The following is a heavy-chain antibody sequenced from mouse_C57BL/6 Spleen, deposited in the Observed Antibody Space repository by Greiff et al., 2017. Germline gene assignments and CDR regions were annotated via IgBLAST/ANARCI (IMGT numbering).Heavy chain of an antibody. J-gene: IGHJ1*03. V-gene: IGHV5-6*01. CDR3: ARQDFRYFDV. CDR2: ISSGGSYT. Sequence: DVHLVESGGDLVKPGGSLKLSCAASGFTFSSYGMSWVRQTPDKRLEWVATISSGGSYTYSPDSVKGRFTISRDNAKNTLYLQMSSLKSEDTAMYYCARQDFRYFDVWGTGTTVTVSS. CDR1: GFTFSSYG.